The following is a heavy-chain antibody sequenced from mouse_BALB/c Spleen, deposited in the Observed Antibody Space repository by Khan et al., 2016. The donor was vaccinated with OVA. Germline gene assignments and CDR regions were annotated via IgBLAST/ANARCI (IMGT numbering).Heavy chain of an antibody. CDR1: GYSITSDYA. V-gene: IGHV3-2*02. CDR2: IQYSGNT. J-gene: IGHJ2*01. D-gene: IGHD1-1*01. CDR3: SRSGTLSTVLTTDVNY. Sequence: EVQLQESGPGLVKPSQSLSLTCTATGYSITSDYAWFLIRQPPDNKLEWIGYIQYSGNTNYNPSLKSRFSITLNTSEKPFFIALTSVTTEDTATYYRSRSGTLSTVLTTDVNYWGQGTTLTVSS.